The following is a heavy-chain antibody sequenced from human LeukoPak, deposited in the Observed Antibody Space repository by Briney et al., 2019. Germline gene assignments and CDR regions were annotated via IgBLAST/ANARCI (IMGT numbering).Heavy chain of an antibody. CDR3: ASQYYDFWSGYYSYYYGMDV. D-gene: IGHD3-3*01. J-gene: IGHJ6*02. Sequence: GGSLRLSCAASGFTFSSYSMNWVRQAPGKGLEWVSSISSSSSYIYYADSVKGRFTISRDNAKNSLYLQMNSLRAEDTAVYYCASQYYDFWSGYYSYYYGMDVWGQGTTVTVSS. V-gene: IGHV3-21*04. CDR2: ISSSSSYI. CDR1: GFTFSSYS.